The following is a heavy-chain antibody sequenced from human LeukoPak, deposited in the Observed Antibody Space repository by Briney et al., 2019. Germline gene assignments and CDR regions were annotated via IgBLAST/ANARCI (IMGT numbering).Heavy chain of an antibody. J-gene: IGHJ3*02. Sequence: GGSLRLSCAASGFTFSSYAMSWVRQAPGKGLQWVSAISGSGGSTYYADSVKGRFTISRDNSKNSLYLQMNSLRAEDTALYYCAKEGWEFRAFDIWGQGTMVTVSS. D-gene: IGHD3-10*01. V-gene: IGHV3-23*01. CDR3: AKEGWEFRAFDI. CDR2: ISGSGGST. CDR1: GFTFSSYA.